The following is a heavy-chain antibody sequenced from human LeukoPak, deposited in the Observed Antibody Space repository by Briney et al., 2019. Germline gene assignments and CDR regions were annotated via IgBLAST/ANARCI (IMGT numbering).Heavy chain of an antibody. CDR3: ASDSSGYYSGPARPDY. V-gene: IGHV3-23*01. J-gene: IGHJ4*02. D-gene: IGHD3-22*01. CDR1: GFTFSSYA. CDR2: ISGSGGST. Sequence: GGSLRLSCAASGFTFSSYAMSWVRQAPGKGLEWVSAISGSGGSTYYADSVKGRFTISRDNSKNTLYLQMNSLRAEDTAVYYCASDSSGYYSGPARPDYWGQGTLVTVSS.